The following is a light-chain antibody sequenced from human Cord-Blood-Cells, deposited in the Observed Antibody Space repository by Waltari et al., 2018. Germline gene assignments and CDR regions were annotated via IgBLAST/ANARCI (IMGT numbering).Light chain of an antibody. CDR2: AAS. CDR3: QQANSFPLT. Sequence: AIRMTQSPSSFSASTGDRVTITCRASQGISSYLAWYQQKTGKAPKLLIYAASTLQSGVPSRFSGSGSGTDFTLTISSLQPEDFATYYCQQANSFPLTFGGGTKVEIK. J-gene: IGKJ4*01. CDR1: QGISSY. V-gene: IGKV1-8*01.